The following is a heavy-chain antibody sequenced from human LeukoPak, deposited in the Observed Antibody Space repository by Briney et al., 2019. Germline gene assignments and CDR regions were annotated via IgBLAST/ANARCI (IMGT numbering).Heavy chain of an antibody. V-gene: IGHV3-33*06. CDR2: IWHDGSSQ. D-gene: IGHD4-11*01. CDR3: AKDAQRGFDYSNSLEK. CDR1: KFTFSHFG. J-gene: IGHJ4*02. Sequence: GGSLRLSCAASKFTFSHFGMHWVRQAPGKGLEWVAVIWHDGSSQYYADSVKGRFTVSRDNSQKMLYLQMNSLRPEDTAVYYCAKDAQRGFDYSNSLEKWGQGTLVIVSA.